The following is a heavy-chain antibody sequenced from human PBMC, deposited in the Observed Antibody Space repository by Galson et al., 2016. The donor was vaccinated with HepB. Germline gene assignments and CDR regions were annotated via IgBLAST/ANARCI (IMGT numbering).Heavy chain of an antibody. CDR3: ARQTTVVMEDFDY. CDR1: GGSISTSGYY. Sequence: GGSISTSGYYWTWIRQPPGKGLEWIGNIYYSGSTYYNPSLKSRVTISVDTSKDQFSLKLSAVTAADTAVYYCARQTTVVMEDFDYWGQETLVTVSS. CDR2: IYYSGST. D-gene: IGHD4-23*01. V-gene: IGHV4-39*01. J-gene: IGHJ4*01.